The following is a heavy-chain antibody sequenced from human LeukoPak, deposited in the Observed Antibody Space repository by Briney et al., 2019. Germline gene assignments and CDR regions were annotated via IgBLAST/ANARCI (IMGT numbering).Heavy chain of an antibody. CDR2: ISISGTYT. Sequence: GGSLRLSCAASGFTFSDYYMSWIRQAPGKGLEWVSYISISGTYTNYADSVKGRFTISRDNAKNSLYLQMNSLRAEDTAVYYCATDRGYSYGHPYFDYWGQGTLVTVSS. CDR1: GFTFSDYY. D-gene: IGHD5-18*01. CDR3: ATDRGYSYGHPYFDY. V-gene: IGHV3-11*05. J-gene: IGHJ4*02.